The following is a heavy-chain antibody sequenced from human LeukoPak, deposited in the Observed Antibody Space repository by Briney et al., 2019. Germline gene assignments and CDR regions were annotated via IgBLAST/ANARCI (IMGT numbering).Heavy chain of an antibody. D-gene: IGHD2-2*01. CDR1: GFTFTSSA. Sequence: ASVKVSCKASGFTFTSSAMQWVRQARGQRLEWIGWIVVGSGNTNYAQKFQERVTITRDMSTSTAYMELSSLRSEDTAVYYCAAVSVGKYQLPQAVDLWGRGTWSLSPQ. V-gene: IGHV1-58*02. CDR3: AAVSVGKYQLPQAVDL. J-gene: IGHJ2*01. CDR2: IVVGSGNT.